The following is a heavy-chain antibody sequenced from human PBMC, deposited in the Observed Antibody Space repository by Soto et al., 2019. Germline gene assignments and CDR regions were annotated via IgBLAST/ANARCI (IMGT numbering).Heavy chain of an antibody. CDR1: GYSFTNYD. D-gene: IGHD6-19*01. V-gene: IGHV1-18*01. CDR2: ISAYNGNT. CDR3: ARDGRSGWLDY. Sequence: ASVKVSCKTSGYSFTNYDVTWVRQAPGQGPEWMSYISAYNGNTYYAQNVQDRVTMTTDPTTSTAYMELRSLRSDDTAVYYCARDGRSGWLDYWGQGTLVTVSS. J-gene: IGHJ4*02.